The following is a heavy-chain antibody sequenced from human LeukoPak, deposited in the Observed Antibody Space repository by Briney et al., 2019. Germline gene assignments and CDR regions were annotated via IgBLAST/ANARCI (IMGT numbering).Heavy chain of an antibody. V-gene: IGHV4-4*07. D-gene: IGHD3-16*01. CDR3: ARHGYTASHYFLDF. J-gene: IGHJ4*02. CDR2: IYTTGKT. CDR1: SGSINSYY. Sequence: PSETLSLTCTVTSGSINSYYWGWVRQPAGRGLEWIGRIYTTGKTDYNPSLKSRLTMSVDTSKRQFSLNLTSVTAVDTAIYFCARHGYTASHYFLDFWSQGKLVTVSS.